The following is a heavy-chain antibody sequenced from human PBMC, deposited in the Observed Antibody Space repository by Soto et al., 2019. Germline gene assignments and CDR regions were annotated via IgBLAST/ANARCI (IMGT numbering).Heavy chain of an antibody. Sequence: EVQLLGSGGGLVQPGGSLRLSCVGSGFPFSTYWMNWVRQAPGKGLEWVANINPDGNVGTYVDSVRGRFTTSRDNAKNSLSLQMNSLRADDTAVYFCAGWGGHDYNYWGQGIMVTVSS. D-gene: IGHD4-4*01. J-gene: IGHJ4*02. CDR3: AGWGGHDYNY. CDR2: INPDGNVG. V-gene: IGHV3-7*03. CDR1: GFPFSTYW.